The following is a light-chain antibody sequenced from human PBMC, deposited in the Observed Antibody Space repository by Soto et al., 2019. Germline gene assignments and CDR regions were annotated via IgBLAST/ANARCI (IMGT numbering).Light chain of an antibody. Sequence: VLTQSPGTLSVSPGEGATLSCRASQTLSSRHLAGYQQKPGQAPRVLIYGSSSRATDIPDRFSGSGSGTEFTLTISTLEPEDFAIYYCQQYGYSRTFGQGTKVDIK. CDR1: QTLSSRH. CDR3: QQYGYSRT. V-gene: IGKV3-20*01. CDR2: GSS. J-gene: IGKJ1*01.